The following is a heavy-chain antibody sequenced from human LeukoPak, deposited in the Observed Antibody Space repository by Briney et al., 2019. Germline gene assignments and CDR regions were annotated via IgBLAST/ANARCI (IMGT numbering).Heavy chain of an antibody. Sequence: ASVKVSCEASRYAFTGYYLHWVRQAPGQGLEWMGWINPNSGGTNYAQKFQGRVTMTRDTSISTAYMELSRLRSDDTAVYYCVRDRPSYYDSSVYYRENFDFWGQGTLVTVSS. CDR3: VRDRPSYYDSSVYYRENFDF. CDR2: INPNSGGT. J-gene: IGHJ4*02. V-gene: IGHV1-2*02. D-gene: IGHD3-22*01. CDR1: RYAFTGYY.